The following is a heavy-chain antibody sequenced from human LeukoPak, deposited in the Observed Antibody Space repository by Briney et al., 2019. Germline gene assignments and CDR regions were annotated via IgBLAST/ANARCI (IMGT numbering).Heavy chain of an antibody. V-gene: IGHV1-2*06. Sequence: ASVKVSCRTSGYTFTGYYMHWVRQAPGQGLEWMGRINPNSGGTNYAQKLQGRVTMTTDTSTSTAYMELRSLRSDDTAVYYCARASKSGSYYFQHWGQGTLVTVSS. CDR2: INPNSGGT. CDR3: ARASKSGSYYFQH. J-gene: IGHJ1*01. D-gene: IGHD1-26*01. CDR1: GYTFTGYY.